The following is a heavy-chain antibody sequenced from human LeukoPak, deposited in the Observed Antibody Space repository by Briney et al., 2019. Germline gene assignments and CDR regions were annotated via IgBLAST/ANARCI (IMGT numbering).Heavy chain of an antibody. Sequence: SETLSLTCTVSGGSISSGGYYWSWIRQHPGKGLEWIGYIYYSGSTYYNPSLKSRVTISVDPSKNQFYLKLSSVTAADTAVYYCARARALQQWLGGYFDYWGQGTLVTVSS. V-gene: IGHV4-31*03. CDR3: ARARALQQWLGGYFDY. D-gene: IGHD6-19*01. CDR2: IYYSGST. J-gene: IGHJ4*02. CDR1: GGSISSGGYY.